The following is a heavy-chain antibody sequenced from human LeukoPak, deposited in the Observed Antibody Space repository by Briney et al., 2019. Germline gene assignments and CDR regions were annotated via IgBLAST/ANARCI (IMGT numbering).Heavy chain of an antibody. D-gene: IGHD3-10*01. CDR2: INPNSGGT. V-gene: IGHV1-2*04. J-gene: IGHJ4*02. CDR1: GYTFTGYY. CDR3: ARGRPMVRGVTDLYYFDY. Sequence: ASVKVSCKASGYTFTGYYMHWVRQAPGQGLEWMGWINPNSGGTNYAQKFQGWVTMTRDTSISTAYMELSRLRSDDMAVYYCARGRPMVRGVTDLYYFDYWGQGTLVTVSS.